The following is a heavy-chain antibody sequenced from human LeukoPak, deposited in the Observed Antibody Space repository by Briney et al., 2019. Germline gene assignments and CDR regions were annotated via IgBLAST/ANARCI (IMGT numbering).Heavy chain of an antibody. J-gene: IGHJ6*02. CDR3: ARGLDYYYGMDV. V-gene: IGHV3-23*01. D-gene: IGHD3-16*01. Sequence: PGGSLRLSCAASGFTFSSYAMSWVRQAPGKGLEWVSAISGSGGSTYYADSVKGRFTISRDNSKNTLYLQMNSLRAEDTAVYYCARGLDYYYGMDVWGQGTTVTVSS. CDR1: GFTFSSYA. CDR2: ISGSGGST.